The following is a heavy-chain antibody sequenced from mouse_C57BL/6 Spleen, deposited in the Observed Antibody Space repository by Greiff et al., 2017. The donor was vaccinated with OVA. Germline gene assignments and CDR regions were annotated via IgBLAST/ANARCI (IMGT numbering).Heavy chain of an antibody. CDR2: INPNNGGT. V-gene: IGHV1-26*01. Sequence: VQLKQSGPELVKPGASVKISCKASGYTFTDYYMNWVKQSHGKSLEWIGDINPNNGGTSYNQKFKGKATLTVDKSSSTAYMELRSLTSEDSAVYYCASGYAEFAYWGQGTLVTVSA. CDR3: ASGYAEFAY. CDR1: GYTFTDYY. D-gene: IGHD2-10*02. J-gene: IGHJ3*01.